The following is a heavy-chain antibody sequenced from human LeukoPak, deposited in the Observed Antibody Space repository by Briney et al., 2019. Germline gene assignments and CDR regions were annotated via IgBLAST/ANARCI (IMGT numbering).Heavy chain of an antibody. V-gene: IGHV4-59*01. CDR2: IYYSGST. Sequence: SETLSLTCTVSGGSISSYYWSWIRQPPGKGLEWIGYIYYSGSTNYNPSLKSRVTISVDTSKNQFSLKLSSVTAADTAVYYCARDRYYYDSSGYYYQFDYWGQGTLVTVSS. CDR3: ARDRYYYDSSGYYYQFDY. J-gene: IGHJ4*02. D-gene: IGHD3-22*01. CDR1: GGSISSYY.